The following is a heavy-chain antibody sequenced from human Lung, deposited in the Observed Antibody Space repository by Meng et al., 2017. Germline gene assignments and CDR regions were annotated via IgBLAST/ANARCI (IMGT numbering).Heavy chain of an antibody. D-gene: IGHD3-16*01. CDR1: GFTCDSYT. CDR2: ISXRSGFI. V-gene: IGHV3-21*01. J-gene: IGHJ4*02. Sequence: CQALGFTCDSYTIAWVRQAPGKGLEWVSYISXRSGFIHYADSVKGRFTISRDNAKNSVFLQMNRLPVHDTAIYYCATGGGGGYEFDHWCQGTLVTVSS. CDR3: ATGGGGGYEFDH.